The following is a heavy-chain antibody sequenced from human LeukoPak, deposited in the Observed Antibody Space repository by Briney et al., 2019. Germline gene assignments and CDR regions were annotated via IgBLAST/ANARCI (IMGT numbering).Heavy chain of an antibody. V-gene: IGHV4-59*12. CDR1: GGSISSKDY. D-gene: IGHD3-9*01. CDR2: IYNSAIT. Sequence: SETLSLTCSVSGGSISSKDYWSWIRQSPGKGLEWIGYIYNSAITNYNPHLKSRVTISPDTSKNQFSLELTSVTAADTTTYYCVRDRVTGRFFGMDVWGQGTTIIVSS. CDR3: VRDRVTGRFFGMDV. J-gene: IGHJ6*02.